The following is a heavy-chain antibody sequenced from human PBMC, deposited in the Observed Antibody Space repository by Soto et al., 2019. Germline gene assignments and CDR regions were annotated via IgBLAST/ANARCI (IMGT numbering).Heavy chain of an antibody. CDR2: ISGSGGST. CDR3: AKDDAAEYDYIWGSYMYYFDY. J-gene: IGHJ4*02. V-gene: IGHV3-23*01. D-gene: IGHD3-16*01. CDR1: GFTFSSYA. Sequence: GGSLRFSCAASGFTFSSYAMSWVRQAPGKGLEWVSAISGSGGSTYYADSVKGRFTISRDNSRNTRYLQMNSLRAEDTAVYYCAKDDAAEYDYIWGSYMYYFDYWGQGTLVTVSS.